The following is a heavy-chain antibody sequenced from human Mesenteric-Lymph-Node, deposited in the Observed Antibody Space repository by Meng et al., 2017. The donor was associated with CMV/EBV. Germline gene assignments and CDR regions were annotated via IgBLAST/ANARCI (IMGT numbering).Heavy chain of an antibody. CDR3: ARVECSSTSCYADWYFDL. J-gene: IGHJ2*01. Sequence: TFTGYYIHWVRQAPGQGLEYMGRINPNSGGTNYAQKFQGRVTMTRDTSISTAYMELSRLRSDDTAVYYCARVECSSTSCYADWYFDLWGRGTLVTVSS. V-gene: IGHV1-2*06. CDR2: INPNSGGT. D-gene: IGHD2-2*01. CDR1: TFTGYY.